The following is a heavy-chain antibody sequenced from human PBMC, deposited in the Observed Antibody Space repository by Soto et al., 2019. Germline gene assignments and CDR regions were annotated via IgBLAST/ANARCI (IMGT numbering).Heavy chain of an antibody. CDR1: GFTILCYY. V-gene: IGHV1-2*02. D-gene: IGHD3-22*01. CDR3: ARLQGLNDDSTGAIDY. Sequence: APVKVSFTASGFTILCYYIHWVRQAPGQGTEWMGWINPTSGATNYEQKFQGRVTLTRDTSISAAYMELSRLTSADTAVYYCARLQGLNDDSTGAIDYWGPGTLVTVSS. J-gene: IGHJ4*02. CDR2: INPTSGAT.